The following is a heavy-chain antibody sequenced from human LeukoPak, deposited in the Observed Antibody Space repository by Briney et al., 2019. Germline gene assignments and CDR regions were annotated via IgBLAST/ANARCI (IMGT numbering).Heavy chain of an antibody. CDR2: IYYSGST. J-gene: IGHJ4*02. CDR1: GGSISSISYY. V-gene: IGHV4-39*01. D-gene: IGHD3-22*01. Sequence: SETLSLTCTVSGGSISSISYYWGWIRQPPGKGLEWIGSIYYSGSTYYNPSLKSRVTISVDTSKNQFSLLLMHVTAADTAVYYCARRPKNYYDSSGYYFDYWGQGTLVTVSS. CDR3: ARRPKNYYDSSGYYFDY.